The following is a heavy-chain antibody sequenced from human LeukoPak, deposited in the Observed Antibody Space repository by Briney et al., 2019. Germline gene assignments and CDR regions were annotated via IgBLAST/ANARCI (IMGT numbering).Heavy chain of an antibody. CDR3: ARDAAYYDFWSGSRPVDY. D-gene: IGHD3-3*01. Sequence: GGSLRLSCAAPGFTFTNYAMHWVRQTPGKGLEWVALISSDGSKNIYADPVKGRFTVSRDNSKNTLYLQMNSLRAEDTAVYYCARDAAYYDFWSGSRPVDYWGQGTLVTVSS. CDR2: ISSDGSKN. V-gene: IGHV3-30*03. CDR1: GFTFTNYA. J-gene: IGHJ4*02.